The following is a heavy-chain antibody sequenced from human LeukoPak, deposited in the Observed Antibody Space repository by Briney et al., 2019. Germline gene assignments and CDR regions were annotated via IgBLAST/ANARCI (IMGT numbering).Heavy chain of an antibody. CDR1: GYTFTSYG. J-gene: IGHJ5*02. D-gene: IGHD3-22*01. Sequence: GASVKVSCKASGYTFTSYGISWVRQAPGQGLEWMGWISAYNGNTNYAQKLQGRVTMTTDTSTSTAYMELRSLRSDDTAVYYCARPEHSSGYYFWFDHWGQGTLVTVSS. CDR2: ISAYNGNT. CDR3: ARPEHSSGYYFWFDH. V-gene: IGHV1-18*01.